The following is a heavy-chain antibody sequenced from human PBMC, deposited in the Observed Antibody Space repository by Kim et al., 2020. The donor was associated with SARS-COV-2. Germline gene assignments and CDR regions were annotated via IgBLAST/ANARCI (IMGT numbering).Heavy chain of an antibody. CDR3: AKALFSDGTIFGVVWGVTFDY. V-gene: IGHV3-23*01. D-gene: IGHD3-3*01. CDR2: ISGSGGST. CDR1: GFTFSSYA. J-gene: IGHJ4*02. Sequence: GGSLRLSCAASGFTFSSYAMSWVRQAPGKGLEWVSAISGSGGSTYYADSVKGRFTISRDNSKNTLYLQMNSLRAEDTAVYYCAKALFSDGTIFGVVWGVTFDYWGQGTLVTVSS.